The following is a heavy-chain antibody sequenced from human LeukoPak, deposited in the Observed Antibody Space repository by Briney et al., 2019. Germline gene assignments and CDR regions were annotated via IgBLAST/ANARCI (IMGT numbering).Heavy chain of an antibody. V-gene: IGHV3-23*01. CDR3: AKDPAGVHSSDQQPDDY. J-gene: IGHJ4*02. CDR1: GFTFSSYA. CDR2: ISGSGGST. Sequence: GGSLRLSCAASGFTFSSYAMSWVRQAPGKGLEWVSAISGSGGSTYYADSVKGRFTISRDNSKNTLYLQMNSLRAEDTAVYYCAKDPAGVHSSDQQPDDYWGQGTMVTVSS. D-gene: IGHD6-13*01.